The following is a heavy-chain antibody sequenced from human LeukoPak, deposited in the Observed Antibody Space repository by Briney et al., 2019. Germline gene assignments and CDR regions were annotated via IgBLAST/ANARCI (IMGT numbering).Heavy chain of an antibody. CDR1: GGSISNGGYY. D-gene: IGHD3-10*01. J-gene: IGHJ4*02. V-gene: IGHV4-39*07. CDR2: IYHSGST. CDR3: ARDPGVLYYFDY. Sequence: PSETLSLTCTVSGGSISNGGYYWSWIRQPAGKGLEWIGSIYHSGSTYYNPSLKSRVTISVDTSKNQFSLKLSSVTAADTAVYYCARDPGVLYYFDYWGQGTLVTVSS.